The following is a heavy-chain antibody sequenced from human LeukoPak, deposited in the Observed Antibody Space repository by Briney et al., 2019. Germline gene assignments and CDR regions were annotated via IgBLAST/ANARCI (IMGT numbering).Heavy chain of an antibody. D-gene: IGHD3-16*01. J-gene: IGHJ3*02. V-gene: IGHV3-15*01. Sequence: GGSLRLSCAASGFTSRNAWMNWVRQAPGKGLEWVGRIKSRTDGGTIEYAAPVKGRFTISRDDSKTTLYLRMNSLKTEDTALYYCTTGDWGAFDIWGQGTMVTVSS. CDR3: TTGDWGAFDI. CDR2: IKSRTDGGTI. CDR1: GFTSRNAW.